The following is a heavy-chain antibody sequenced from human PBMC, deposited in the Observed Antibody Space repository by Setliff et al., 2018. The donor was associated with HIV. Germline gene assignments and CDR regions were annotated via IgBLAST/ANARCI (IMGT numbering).Heavy chain of an antibody. CDR1: GDSVSGSNW. CDR3: ARRPPPLQFLDSPSYYMDV. D-gene: IGHD3-3*01. J-gene: IGHJ6*03. CDR2: VYHSGAT. V-gene: IGHV4-4*02. Sequence: PLETLSLTCNVSGDSVSGSNWWTWVRRSPQKGLEWIGEVYHSGATNYNPSLKSRVAMSVDKSENQFSLRLNSVTAADTAVYYCARRPPPLQFLDSPSYYMDVWGKGTTVTVSS.